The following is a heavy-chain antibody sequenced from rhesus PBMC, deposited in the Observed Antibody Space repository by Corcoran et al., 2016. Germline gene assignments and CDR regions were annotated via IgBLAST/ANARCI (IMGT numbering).Heavy chain of an antibody. Sequence: QVQLQESGPGLVKPSETLSLTCDVSGYSISSGYGWSWIRQPPGEGLEWIGYIGGSRCSTNYYPALKSRVAISKYTSKDQFSLKLNSVTAADTAVYYCARGGDYYGLDSWGQGVVVTVSS. CDR1: GYSISSGYG. CDR2: IGGSRCST. CDR3: ARGGDYYGLDS. J-gene: IGHJ6*01. V-gene: IGHV4-127*01.